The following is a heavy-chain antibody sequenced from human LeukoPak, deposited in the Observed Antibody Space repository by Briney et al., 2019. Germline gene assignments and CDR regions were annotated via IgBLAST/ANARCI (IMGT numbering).Heavy chain of an antibody. D-gene: IGHD2-2*01. CDR1: GFRFSNYW. V-gene: IGHV3-74*01. Sequence: GGSLRPSCAASGFRFSNYWMPWVRQPQGKGLVWVSRIDKDGNTTHYADSVKGRFTISRDNAKSTLYLEMKGLRVEDTAVYYCSRSGYRWGQGTLVIVSS. J-gene: IGHJ4*02. CDR2: IDKDGNTT. CDR3: SRSGYR.